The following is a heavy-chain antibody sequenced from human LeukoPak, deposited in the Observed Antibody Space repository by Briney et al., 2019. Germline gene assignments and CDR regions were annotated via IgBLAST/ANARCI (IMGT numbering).Heavy chain of an antibody. V-gene: IGHV3-74*01. J-gene: IGHJ4*02. Sequence: GGSLRLSCAASGFTFSSYAMHWVRQAPGKGLVWVSCINSDGSSTSYADSVKGRFTISRDNAKNTLYLQMNSLRVEDTAVYYCARALGSGWVYFLGGQGTLVTVSS. CDR3: ARALGSGWVYFL. CDR2: INSDGSST. CDR1: GFTFSSYA. D-gene: IGHD3-10*01.